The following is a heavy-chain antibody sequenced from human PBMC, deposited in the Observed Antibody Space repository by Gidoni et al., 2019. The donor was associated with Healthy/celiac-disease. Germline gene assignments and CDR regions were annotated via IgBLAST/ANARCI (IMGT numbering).Heavy chain of an antibody. CDR2: IWYDGSNK. CDR3: ARIGYSYGLGY. J-gene: IGHJ4*02. CDR1: GFTFSSYG. V-gene: IGHV3-33*01. D-gene: IGHD5-18*01. Sequence: QVQLVESGGGVVQPGRSLRLSCAASGFTFSSYGMHWVRQAPGKGLEWVAVIWYDGSNKYYADSVKGRFTISRDNSKNTLYLQMNSLRAEDTAVYYCARIGYSYGLGYWGQGTLVTVSS.